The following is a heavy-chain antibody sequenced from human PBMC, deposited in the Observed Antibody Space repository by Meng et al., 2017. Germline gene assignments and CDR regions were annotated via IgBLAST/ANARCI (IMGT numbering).Heavy chain of an antibody. CDR1: GGTFSSYA. J-gene: IGHJ6*02. D-gene: IGHD3-10*01. CDR2: IIPIFGTA. V-gene: IGHV1-69*05. Sequence: SVKVSCKASGGTFSSYAISWVRQAPGQGLEWMGGIIPIFGTANYAQKFQGRVTITTDESTSTAYMELSSLRSEDTAVYYCARDKVVRGGYYYYGMDVWGQGTTVTVSS. CDR3: ARDKVVRGGYYYYGMDV.